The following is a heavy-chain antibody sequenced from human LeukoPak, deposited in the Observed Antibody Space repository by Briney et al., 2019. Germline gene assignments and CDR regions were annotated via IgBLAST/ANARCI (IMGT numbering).Heavy chain of an antibody. J-gene: IGHJ4*02. CDR3: ARETTVTTYFDY. CDR2: ISGSGGST. V-gene: IGHV3-23*01. D-gene: IGHD4-17*01. Sequence: GGSLRLSCAASGFTFSSYAMSWVRQAPGKGLEWVSAISGSGGSTYYADSVKGRFTISRDNSKNTLYLQMNSLRAEDTAVYFCARETTVTTYFDYWGQGTLVTVSS. CDR1: GFTFSSYA.